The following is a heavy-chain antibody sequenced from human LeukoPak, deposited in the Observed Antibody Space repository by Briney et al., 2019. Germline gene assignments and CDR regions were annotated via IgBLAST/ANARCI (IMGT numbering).Heavy chain of an antibody. D-gene: IGHD3-10*01. Sequence: GGSWKLSLPASGSTFSTYARIGVGQPPGKGLDWVQSISGSGDSTYYADSVKGRFTISRDNSVNTLYLQMNSLRAEDTAVYYCAKSSPMTMVRGANDYWGQGTLVTVSS. V-gene: IGHV3-23*01. J-gene: IGHJ4*02. CDR2: ISGSGDST. CDR3: AKSSPMTMVRGANDY. CDR1: GSTFSTYA.